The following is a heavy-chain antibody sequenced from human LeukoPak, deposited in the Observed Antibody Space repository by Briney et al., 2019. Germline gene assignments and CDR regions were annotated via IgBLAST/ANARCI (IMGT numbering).Heavy chain of an antibody. CDR2: ISSSDSTI. V-gene: IGHV3-48*03. CDR1: GFTFSSYE. J-gene: IGHJ3*02. Sequence: GGSLRLSCAASGFTFSSYEMHWVRQPPGKGLEWVSYISSSDSTIYYADSVKGRFTISRDNAKNSLYLQMNSLRAEDTAVYYCAREPAHHDAFDIWGQGTMVTVSS. CDR3: AREPAHHDAFDI.